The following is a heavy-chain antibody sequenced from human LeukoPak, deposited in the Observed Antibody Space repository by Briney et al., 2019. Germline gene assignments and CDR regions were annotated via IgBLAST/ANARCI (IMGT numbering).Heavy chain of an antibody. J-gene: IGHJ3*02. V-gene: IGHV1-69*04. Sequence: ASVKVSCKASGGTFSSYAISWVRQAPGQGLEWMGRIIPILGIANYAQKFQGRVTITADKSTSTAYMELSSLRSEDTAVYYCARVYRGESAFDIWGQGTMVTVSS. CDR2: IIPILGIA. D-gene: IGHD3-10*01. CDR3: ARVYRGESAFDI. CDR1: GGTFSSYA.